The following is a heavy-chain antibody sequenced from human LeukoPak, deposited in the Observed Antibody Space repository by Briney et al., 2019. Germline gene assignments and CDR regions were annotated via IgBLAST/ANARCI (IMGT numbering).Heavy chain of an antibody. Sequence: GGSLRLSCAASGFSVSSNYRSWVRQPPGKGLEWVSVIYSGGSTYYADSVKGRFTISRDNSKNTLYLQMNSLRAEDTAVYYCARDKHNYDSSGYFHDAFDIWGQGTMVTVSS. CDR2: IYSGGST. V-gene: IGHV3-66*02. CDR3: ARDKHNYDSSGYFHDAFDI. CDR1: GFSVSSNY. J-gene: IGHJ3*02. D-gene: IGHD3-22*01.